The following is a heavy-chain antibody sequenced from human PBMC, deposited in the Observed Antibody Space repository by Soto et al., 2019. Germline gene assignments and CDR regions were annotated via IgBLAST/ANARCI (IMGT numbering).Heavy chain of an antibody. CDR2: IYYSGST. D-gene: IGHD4-17*01. Sequence: QLQLQESGPGLVKPSETLSLTCTVSGGSISSSSYYWGWIRQPPGKGLEWIGSIYYSGSTYYNPSLKSRATISVDTSKNQFSLKLSSVTAADTAVYYCARRPLMGDYGGDYWGQGTLVTVSS. V-gene: IGHV4-39*01. CDR3: ARRPLMGDYGGDY. J-gene: IGHJ4*02. CDR1: GGSISSSSYY.